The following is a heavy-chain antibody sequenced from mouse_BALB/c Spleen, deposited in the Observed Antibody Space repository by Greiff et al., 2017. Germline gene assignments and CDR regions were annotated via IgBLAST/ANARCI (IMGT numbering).Heavy chain of an antibody. CDR2: INPGSGGT. D-gene: IGHD2-1*01. V-gene: IGHV1-54*01. CDR1: GYAFTNYL. Sequence: QVQLQQSGAELVRPGPSVKVSCKASGYAFTNYLIEWVKQRPGQGLEWIGVINPGSGGTNYNEKFKGKATLTADKSSSTAYMQLSSLTSDDSAVYFCARDGNWAWFADWGQGTLVTVAA. CDR3: ARDGNWAWFAD. J-gene: IGHJ3*01.